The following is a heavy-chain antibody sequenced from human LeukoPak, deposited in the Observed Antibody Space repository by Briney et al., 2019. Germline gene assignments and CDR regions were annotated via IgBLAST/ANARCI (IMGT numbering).Heavy chain of an antibody. CDR1: GGSFSGYY. Sequence: SETLSLTCAVYGGSFSGYYWSWIRQPPGKGLEWIGEINHSGSTNYNPSLKSRVTISVDTSKNQFSLKMSSVTDADTAVYYCARGPITREEGWFDPWGQGTLVTVSS. V-gene: IGHV4-34*01. CDR3: ARGPITREEGWFDP. D-gene: IGHD3-3*01. CDR2: INHSGST. J-gene: IGHJ5*02.